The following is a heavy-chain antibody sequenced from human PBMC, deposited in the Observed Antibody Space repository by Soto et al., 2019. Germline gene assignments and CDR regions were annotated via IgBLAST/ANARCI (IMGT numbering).Heavy chain of an antibody. J-gene: IGHJ6*02. D-gene: IGHD2-2*01. Sequence: SVKVSCKASGGTFSSYAISWVRQAPGQGLEWMGGIIPIFGTANYAQKFQGRVTITADESTSTAYMELSSLRSEDTAVYYCARIGYCSSTSCYGGSYYYYGMDVWGQGTTVTVSS. CDR2: IIPIFGTA. V-gene: IGHV1-69*13. CDR3: ARIGYCSSTSCYGGSYYYYGMDV. CDR1: GGTFSSYA.